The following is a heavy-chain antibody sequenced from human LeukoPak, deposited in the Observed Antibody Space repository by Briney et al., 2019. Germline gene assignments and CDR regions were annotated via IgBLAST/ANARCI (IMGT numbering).Heavy chain of an antibody. Sequence: SGTLSLTCTVSGYSISSGYYWGWIRQPPGKGLEWIGSIYHSGSTYYNPSLKSRVTISVDTSKNQFSLKLSSVTAADTAVYYCARETYYYVSGSHTSHYWGQGTLVSVSS. CDR3: ARETYYYVSGSHTSHY. CDR1: GYSISSGYY. D-gene: IGHD3-10*01. V-gene: IGHV4-38-2*02. CDR2: IYHSGST. J-gene: IGHJ4*02.